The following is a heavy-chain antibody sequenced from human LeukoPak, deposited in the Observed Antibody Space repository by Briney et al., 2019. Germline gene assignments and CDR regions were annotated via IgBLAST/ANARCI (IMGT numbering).Heavy chain of an antibody. V-gene: IGHV3-30*18. Sequence: PGRSLRVSCVASGTNFGSYGMHWVRQAPGKGLEWVSVISYDGTNKVYAESVKGRFTISRDNSKNTLYLQMNSLRAEDTAVYYCAKIGYDSSPWVYFDYWGQGTLVTVSS. CDR2: ISYDGTNK. CDR3: AKIGYDSSPWVYFDY. CDR1: GTNFGSYG. D-gene: IGHD3-22*01. J-gene: IGHJ4*02.